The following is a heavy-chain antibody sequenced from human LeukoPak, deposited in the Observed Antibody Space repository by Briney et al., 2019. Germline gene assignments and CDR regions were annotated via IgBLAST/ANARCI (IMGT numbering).Heavy chain of an antibody. Sequence: GGSLRLSCAASGFTFSSYAMTWVRQAPGKGLEWVSAFSATDGSAQYAESVEGRFTISRDNSKNTLFLQMNSLGAEDTAVYYFGRAKKTATGTGAFEVWGQRKLVNLSS. CDR1: GFTFSSYA. CDR2: FSATDGSA. CDR3: GRAKKTATGTGAFEV. V-gene: IGHV3-23*01. J-gene: IGHJ3*01. D-gene: IGHD6-13*01.